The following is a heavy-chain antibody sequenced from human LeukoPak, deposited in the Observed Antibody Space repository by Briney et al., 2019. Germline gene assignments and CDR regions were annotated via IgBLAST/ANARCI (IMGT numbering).Heavy chain of an antibody. CDR2: MSYDGSNK. Sequence: GNPLRLSCAATGFTFSIYGMYWVGQAPGKRLEGVALMSYDGSNKYYADSVKGRFTVSRDNSKNTLYLQMNSLRAEDTAVYYCAKGMIVVVISPVDAFDIWGQGTMVTVSS. V-gene: IGHV3-30*18. CDR1: GFTFSIYG. D-gene: IGHD3-22*01. J-gene: IGHJ3*02. CDR3: AKGMIVVVISPVDAFDI.